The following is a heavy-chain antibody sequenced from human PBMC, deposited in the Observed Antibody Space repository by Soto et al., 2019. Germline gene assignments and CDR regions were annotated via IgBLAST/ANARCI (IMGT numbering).Heavy chain of an antibody. CDR2: ISSSSSYI. J-gene: IGHJ3*02. V-gene: IGHV3-21*01. CDR3: ARDRLDYDHVFDI. D-gene: IGHD4-17*01. Sequence: GGSLRLSCAASGFTFSSYSMNWVRQAPGKGLEWVSSISSSSSYIYYADSVKGRFTISRDNAKNSLYLQMNSLRAEDTAVYYSARDRLDYDHVFDIGGQGKRVTVSS. CDR1: GFTFSSYS.